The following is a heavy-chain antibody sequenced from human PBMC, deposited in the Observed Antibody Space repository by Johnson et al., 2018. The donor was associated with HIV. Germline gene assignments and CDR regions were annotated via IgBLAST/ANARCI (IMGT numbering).Heavy chain of an antibody. V-gene: IGHV3-11*04. D-gene: IGHD3-22*01. CDR3: ARGYYYDSSGSDDAFDI. CDR1: GFTFSNYY. CDR2: ISSRGIPI. J-gene: IGHJ3*02. Sequence: QVQLVESGGGLVQPGGSLRLSCAASGFTFSNYYMSWIRQAPGKGLEWISYISSRGIPIYYADYVKGRFTVSRDNSKNTLSLQMNSLRAEDTAVYYCARGYYYDSSGSDDAFDIWGQGTMVTVSS.